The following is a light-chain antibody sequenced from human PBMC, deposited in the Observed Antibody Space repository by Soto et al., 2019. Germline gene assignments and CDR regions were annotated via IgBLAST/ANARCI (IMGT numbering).Light chain of an antibody. CDR1: QRVSSK. CDR3: QQYDNWPFT. J-gene: IGKJ3*01. CDR2: GAS. Sequence: EIVMTQSPATLYLSPGEGATLSCRASQRVSSKLAWYQQKPGQAPRLLIYGASTRATGIPDRFSGSGSGTEFALTISSLQSEEFAGYYCQQYDNWPFTFGPGTNVDIK. V-gene: IGKV3-15*01.